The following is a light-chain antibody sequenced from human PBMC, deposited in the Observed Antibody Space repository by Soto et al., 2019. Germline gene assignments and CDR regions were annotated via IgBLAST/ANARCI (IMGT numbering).Light chain of an antibody. CDR2: AAS. J-gene: IGKJ5*01. Sequence: IQWTPSPSSLSASVVYRFTITCRASQGIYSDLAWYQQKPGKAPKLLVYAASTLQRGVPSRFSGSGSGTDFTLTISSLQPEDFATYYCQQYENLPTCGQGKRREIK. V-gene: IGKV1-9*01. CDR1: QGIYSD. CDR3: QQYENLPT.